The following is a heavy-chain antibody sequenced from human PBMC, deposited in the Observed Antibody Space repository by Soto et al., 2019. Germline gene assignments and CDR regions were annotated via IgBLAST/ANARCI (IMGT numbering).Heavy chain of an antibody. J-gene: IGHJ5*02. CDR2: IYYSGST. D-gene: IGHD2-15*01. CDR1: GGSISSGGYY. V-gene: IGHV4-31*03. Sequence: QVQLQESGPGLVKPSQTLSLTCTVSGGSISSGGYYWSWIRQHPGKGLEWIGYIYYSGSTYYNPSLKSRVTISVDTSKNQFSLKLSSVTAADTAVYYCARDNRYCSGGSCYGGANWFDPWGQGTLVTVSS. CDR3: ARDNRYCSGGSCYGGANWFDP.